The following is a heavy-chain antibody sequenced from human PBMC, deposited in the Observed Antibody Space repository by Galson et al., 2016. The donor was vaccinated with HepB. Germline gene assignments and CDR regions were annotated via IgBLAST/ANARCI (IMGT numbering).Heavy chain of an antibody. J-gene: IGHJ5*02. CDR3: ARGWFGEFSRNNWFNP. D-gene: IGHD3-10*01. Sequence: IRQHPGKGLEFIGYIYYSGSSYYNPSLKSRISMSVDTSKNQFSLRLSSVTAADTAVYYCARGWFGEFSRNNWFNPWGQGTLVTVSS. CDR2: IYYSGSS. V-gene: IGHV4-31*02.